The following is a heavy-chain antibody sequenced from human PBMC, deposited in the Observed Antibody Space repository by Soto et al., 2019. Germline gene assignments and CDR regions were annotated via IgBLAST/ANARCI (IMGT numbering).Heavy chain of an antibody. V-gene: IGHV3-33*01. CDR2: IWYDGSNK. J-gene: IGHJ6*02. Sequence: QVQLVESGGGVVQPGRSLRLSCAASGFTFSSYSMHWVRQAPGKGLEWVAVIWYDGSNKYYADSVKGRFTISRDKSKNTLYLQMNSLRAEDTAVYYCARELTRGAQGYGMDVWGQGTTVTVSS. CDR1: GFTFSSYS. CDR3: ARELTRGAQGYGMDV. D-gene: IGHD3-10*01.